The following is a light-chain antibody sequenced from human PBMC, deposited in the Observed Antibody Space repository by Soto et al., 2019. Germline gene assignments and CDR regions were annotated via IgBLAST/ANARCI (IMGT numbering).Light chain of an antibody. J-gene: IGLJ3*02. CDR2: INSDGSH. CDR3: QTWGTGKGV. Sequence: QLVLTQSPSASASLGGSVKLTCTLSSGHSTYAIAWHQLQPEKGPRYLMKINSDGSHTKGDGIPDRFSGSSSGAERYLSISSLQSEDEADYYCQTWGTGKGVFGGGTKVTVL. CDR1: SGHSTYA. V-gene: IGLV4-69*01.